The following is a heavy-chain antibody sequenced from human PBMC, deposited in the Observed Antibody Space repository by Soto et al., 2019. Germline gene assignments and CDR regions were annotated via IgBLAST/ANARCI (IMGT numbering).Heavy chain of an antibody. Sequence: QVQLQQSGPVLVKPSQTLSLTCAISGESVSTNSATWDWIRQSPSRGLEWLGRTYYRSKWYHDYAVSMKGRITLTADTSNDQLSRQLNSVTPDDTAVYYCARLIGDSWLDSWGQGTLVTVSS. CDR1: GESVSTNSAT. J-gene: IGHJ5*01. V-gene: IGHV6-1*01. CDR3: ARLIGDSWLDS. CDR2: TYYRSKWYH.